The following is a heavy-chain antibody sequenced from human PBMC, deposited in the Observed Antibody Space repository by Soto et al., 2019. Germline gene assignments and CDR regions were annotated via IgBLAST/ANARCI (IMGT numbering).Heavy chain of an antibody. Sequence: QVQLQESGPGLVKPSETLSLTCTVSGGSINSYYWSWIRQPPGKGLEWIGYIYSSGSISYNPSLKSRVTISVDTSKNQFSLKVRSVTAADSAVYYCARGGSGRRRDYMDVWGKGTTVSVSS. CDR2: IYSSGSI. CDR1: GGSINSYY. D-gene: IGHD3-10*01. J-gene: IGHJ6*03. V-gene: IGHV4-59*01. CDR3: ARGGSGRRRDYMDV.